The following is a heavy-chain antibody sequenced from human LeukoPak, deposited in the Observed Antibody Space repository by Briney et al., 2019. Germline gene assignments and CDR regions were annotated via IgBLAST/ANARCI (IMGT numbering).Heavy chain of an antibody. J-gene: IGHJ4*02. CDR1: GFTFSSYG. Sequence: GGSLRLSCAASGFTFSSYGVHWVRQAPGKGLEWVAVISYDGSNKFYADSVKGRFTISRDNSKNTLYMQINSLRAEDTAVYYCAKDHYDYIRGTYEFDYWGQGTLVTVSS. CDR3: AKDHYDYIRGTYEFDY. D-gene: IGHD3-16*01. V-gene: IGHV3-30*18. CDR2: ISYDGSNK.